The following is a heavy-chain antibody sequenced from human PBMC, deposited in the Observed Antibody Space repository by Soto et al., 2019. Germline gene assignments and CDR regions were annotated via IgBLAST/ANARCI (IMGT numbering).Heavy chain of an antibody. CDR2: INGDGSTT. CDR3: SRPRYEGSGTPFDH. D-gene: IGHD3-22*01. J-gene: IGHJ4*02. V-gene: IGHV3-74*01. CDR1: GFTFSSYW. Sequence: EVQLVESGGALVQPGGSLRLSCAASGFTFSSYWLHWVRQAPGKGLVWVSRINGDGSTTTYADSVKGRFINSRDNAKNMLYLQMNSLTAEDTAVYYCSRPRYEGSGTPFDHWGQGTLVTVAS.